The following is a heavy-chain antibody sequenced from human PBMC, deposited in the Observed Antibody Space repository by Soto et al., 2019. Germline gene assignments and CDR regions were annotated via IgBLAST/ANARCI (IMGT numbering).Heavy chain of an antibody. J-gene: IGHJ5*02. CDR2: ISAYNGNT. Sequence: GASVKVSCKASGYTFTSYGISWVRQAPGQVLEWMGWISAYNGNTNYAQKLQGRVTMTTDTSTSTAYMELRSLRSDDTAVYYCARVVIVVVTATPNWFDPWGQGTLVTVSS. CDR3: ARVVIVVVTATPNWFDP. CDR1: GYTFTSYG. V-gene: IGHV1-18*01. D-gene: IGHD2-21*02.